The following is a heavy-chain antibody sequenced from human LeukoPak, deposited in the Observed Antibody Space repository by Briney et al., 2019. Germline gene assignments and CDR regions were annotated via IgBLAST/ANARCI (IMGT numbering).Heavy chain of an antibody. J-gene: IGHJ3*02. CDR3: ARGIYQLLYGNDAFDI. V-gene: IGHV3-30*01. CDR2: ISYDGSNK. CDR1: GFTFSSYA. Sequence: GGSLRLSCAASGFTFSSYAMHWVRQAPGKGLEWVAVISYDGSNKYYADSVKGRFTISRDNSKNTLYMQMNSLRAEDAAVYYCARGIYQLLYGNDAFDIWGQGTMVTVSS. D-gene: IGHD2-2*02.